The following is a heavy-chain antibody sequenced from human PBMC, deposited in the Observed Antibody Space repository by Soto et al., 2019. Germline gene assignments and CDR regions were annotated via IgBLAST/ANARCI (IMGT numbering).Heavy chain of an antibody. D-gene: IGHD2-2*01. J-gene: IGHJ6*02. CDR3: ARVPVVVPAAIYYYYYYGMDV. Sequence: SETLSLTCAVYGGSFSGYYWSWIRQPPGKGLEWIGEINHSGSTNYNPSLKSRVTISVDTSKNQFSLKLSSVTAADTAVYYCARVPVVVPAAIYYYYYYGMDVWGQGTTVTVSS. CDR2: INHSGST. CDR1: GGSFSGYY. V-gene: IGHV4-34*01.